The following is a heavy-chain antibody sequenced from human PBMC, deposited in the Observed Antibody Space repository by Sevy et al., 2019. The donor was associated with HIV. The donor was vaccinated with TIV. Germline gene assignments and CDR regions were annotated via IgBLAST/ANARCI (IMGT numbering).Heavy chain of an antibody. Sequence: GGSLRLSCAASGFTFSSYAMSWVRQAPGKGLEWVSDISGSGISTYYADSVKGRFTISRDNSKSTLYLQMSGLRAEDTRLYYCAKDRSVSTLTCDHFDYWGQGTLVTVSS. CDR1: GFTFSSYA. CDR3: AKDRSVSTLTCDHFDY. V-gene: IGHV3-23*01. D-gene: IGHD2-21*02. CDR2: ISGSGIST. J-gene: IGHJ4*02.